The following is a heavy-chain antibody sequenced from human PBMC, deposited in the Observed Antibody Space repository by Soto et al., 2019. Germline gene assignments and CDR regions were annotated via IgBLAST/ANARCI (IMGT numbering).Heavy chain of an antibody. Sequence: QVQLVQSGAEVKKPGSSVKVSCKASGGTFSSCAISWVRQAPGQGLEWMGGIIPIFGTANYAQKFQGRVTITADESTSTAYMELSSLRSEDTAVYYCARSGYSYGSVGDAFDIWGQGTMVTVSS. CDR1: GGTFSSCA. V-gene: IGHV1-69*01. D-gene: IGHD5-18*01. CDR3: ARSGYSYGSVGDAFDI. CDR2: IIPIFGTA. J-gene: IGHJ3*02.